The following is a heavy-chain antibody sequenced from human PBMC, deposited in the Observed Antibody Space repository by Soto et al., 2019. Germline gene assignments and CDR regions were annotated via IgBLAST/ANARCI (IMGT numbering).Heavy chain of an antibody. CDR1: GGSISSVNYY. Sequence: QVQLQESGPGLVKPSQTLSLTCIVSGGSISSVNYYWSWIRQHPGKGLEWIGYISYHGTTFYNPSLKSRVTISVDTSNYQFSLKLSSVTAADTAVYYCARSAQWDAFDIWGQGTLVTVSS. CDR2: ISYHGTT. J-gene: IGHJ3*02. D-gene: IGHD2-8*01. CDR3: ARSAQWDAFDI. V-gene: IGHV4-31*03.